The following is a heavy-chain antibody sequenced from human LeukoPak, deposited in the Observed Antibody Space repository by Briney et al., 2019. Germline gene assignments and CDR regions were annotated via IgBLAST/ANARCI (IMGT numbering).Heavy chain of an antibody. CDR1: GASISGSSFW. J-gene: IGHJ5*02. D-gene: IGHD6-6*01. V-gene: IGHV4-39*07. Sequence: PSETLSLTCTVSGASISGSSFWWGWIRRPPGKGLEWIGNIYYSGTTNYNPSLESRVAISVDTSKNQFSLKLNSMTAADTAVYYCASYAHIAARGGWFDPWGQGTLVTVSS. CDR2: IYYSGTT. CDR3: ASYAHIAARGGWFDP.